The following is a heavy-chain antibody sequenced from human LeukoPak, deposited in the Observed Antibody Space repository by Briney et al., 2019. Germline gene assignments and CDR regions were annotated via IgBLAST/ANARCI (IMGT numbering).Heavy chain of an antibody. Sequence: GGSLRLSRSVSGLTFSSYWMSWVRQPPGKGLEWVANINREGSEKHYVDSVKGRFTISRDNTQNSLYLQLSNRRAEDTAVYYCASNLCGWGKGTLVTVSS. V-gene: IGHV3-7*01. D-gene: IGHD2-21*01. CDR2: INREGSEK. J-gene: IGHJ4*02. CDR1: GLTFSSYW. CDR3: ASNLCG.